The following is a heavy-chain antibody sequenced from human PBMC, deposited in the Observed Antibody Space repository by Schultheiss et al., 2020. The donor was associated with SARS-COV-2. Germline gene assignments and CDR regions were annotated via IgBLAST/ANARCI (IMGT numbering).Heavy chain of an antibody. CDR1: GYSFTSYW. CDR3: ARAQSSWYYFDY. Sequence: GGSLRLSCKGSGYSFTSYWISWVRQMPGKGLEWMGRIDPSDSYTNYSPSFQGQVTISADKSISTAYLQWSSLKASDTSMYYCARAQSSWYYFDYWGQGTLVTVSS. D-gene: IGHD6-13*01. CDR2: IDPSDSYT. V-gene: IGHV5-10-1*04. J-gene: IGHJ4*02.